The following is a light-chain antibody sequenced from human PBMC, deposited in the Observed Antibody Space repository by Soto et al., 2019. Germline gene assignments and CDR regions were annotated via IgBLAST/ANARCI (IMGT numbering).Light chain of an antibody. V-gene: IGKV3-20*01. CDR2: GTS. J-gene: IGKJ1*01. CDR3: QQYTTSSWT. Sequence: EDVLTQSPSTLSLSPGARATLSCRASQSVGSSYLAWYQQKPGQAPRVLIYGTSSRATGIPDRFSGSGSGTDFTLTISRLEPEDFAVYYCQQYTTSSWTFGQGTKVDI. CDR1: QSVGSSY.